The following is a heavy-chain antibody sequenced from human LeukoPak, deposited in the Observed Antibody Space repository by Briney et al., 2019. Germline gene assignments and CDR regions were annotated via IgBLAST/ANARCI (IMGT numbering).Heavy chain of an antibody. J-gene: IGHJ4*02. Sequence: GGSLRLSCAASGFTVSSNYMSWVRQAPGKGLEWVSVIYSGGSTYYADSVKGRFTISRDNSKSTLYIQMNSLRAEDTAVYYCARAKPKNMVRGLIMRRESRYYFDYWGQGTLVTVSS. CDR2: IYSGGST. V-gene: IGHV3-53*01. D-gene: IGHD3-10*01. CDR3: ARAKPKNMVRGLIMRRESRYYFDY. CDR1: GFTVSSNY.